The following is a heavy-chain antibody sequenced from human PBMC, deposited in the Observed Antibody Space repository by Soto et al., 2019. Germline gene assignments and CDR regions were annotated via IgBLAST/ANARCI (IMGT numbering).Heavy chain of an antibody. CDR1: GGTFSSYA. CDR3: ARVGAAAGTPEYYYGMDV. Sequence: QVQLVQSGAEVKKPGSSVKVSCKASGGTFSSYAISWVRQAPGQGLEWMGGIIPIFGTANYAQKFQGRVTITAAESTSTAYMELSSLRSEDTAVYYCARVGAAAGTPEYYYGMDVWGQGTTVTVSS. CDR2: IIPIFGTA. V-gene: IGHV1-69*12. J-gene: IGHJ6*02. D-gene: IGHD6-13*01.